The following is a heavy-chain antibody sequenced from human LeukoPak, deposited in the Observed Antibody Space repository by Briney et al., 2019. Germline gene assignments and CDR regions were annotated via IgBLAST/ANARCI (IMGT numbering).Heavy chain of an antibody. CDR3: ARGVEYSSSSGLGY. Sequence: PSETLSLTCTVSGGSISSYYWSWIRQPPGKGLEWIGYIYYSGSTNYNPSLKSRVTIPVDTSKNQFSLKLSSVTAADTAVYYCARGVEYSSSSGLGYWGQGTLVTVSS. J-gene: IGHJ4*02. CDR2: IYYSGST. V-gene: IGHV4-59*01. CDR1: GGSISSYY. D-gene: IGHD6-6*01.